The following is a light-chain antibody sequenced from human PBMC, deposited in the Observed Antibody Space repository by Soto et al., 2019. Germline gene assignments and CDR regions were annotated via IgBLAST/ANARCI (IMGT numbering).Light chain of an antibody. CDR2: DVS. V-gene: IGLV2-23*02. J-gene: IGLJ1*01. CDR3: CSYAGSGTNV. Sequence: QSALTQPASVSGSPGQSITISSTGTSSNVGNFNVVSWYQQHPGKAPKVIIYDVSERPSGVSNRFSGSKSGNTASLTISGLQAEDEADYYCCSYAGSGTNVFGTGTQLTVL. CDR1: SSNVGNFNV.